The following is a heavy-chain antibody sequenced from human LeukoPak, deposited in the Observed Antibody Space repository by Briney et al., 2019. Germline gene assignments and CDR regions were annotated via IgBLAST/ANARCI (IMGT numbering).Heavy chain of an antibody. Sequence: PGGSLRPSCAASGFTFSSYWMHWVRQAPGKGLVWVSRTNSDGSSTSYADSVKGRFTISRDNAKNTLYLQMNSLRAEDTAVYYCARECNGGNSGKGADAFDIWGQGTMVTVSS. V-gene: IGHV3-74*01. CDR2: TNSDGSST. CDR1: GFTFSSYW. D-gene: IGHD4-23*01. CDR3: ARECNGGNSGKGADAFDI. J-gene: IGHJ3*02.